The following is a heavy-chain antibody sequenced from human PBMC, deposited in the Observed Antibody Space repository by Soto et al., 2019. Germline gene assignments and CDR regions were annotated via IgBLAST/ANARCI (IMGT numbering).Heavy chain of an antibody. Sequence: EVQLVETGGGLIQPGGALILSCAASGFTVSSKYMRWLRQAPGKGLEWVSILYSDGNTYYADSVKGRFTVSRDNSKNTLNLQMNSLRPEDTAVYFCARGRGTCVVTTCYLPFDSWGQGALVTVSS. CDR2: LYSDGNT. V-gene: IGHV3-53*02. D-gene: IGHD2-2*01. CDR3: ARGRGTCVVTTCYLPFDS. J-gene: IGHJ4*02. CDR1: GFTVSSKY.